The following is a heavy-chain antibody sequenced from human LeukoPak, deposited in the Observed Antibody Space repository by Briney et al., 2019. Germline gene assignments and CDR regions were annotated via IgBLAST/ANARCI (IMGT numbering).Heavy chain of an antibody. D-gene: IGHD3-16*02. J-gene: IGHJ4*02. V-gene: IGHV3-23*01. Sequence: GGSLRLSCAASGFTFSTFAMIWVRQAPGKGLEWVSGISGSGGSTYYADSVKGRFTISRDNSKNTLYLQMNSLRAEDTAVYYCAKDLESFDYWGQGTLVTVSS. CDR1: GFTFSTFA. CDR2: ISGSGGST. CDR3: AKDLESFDY.